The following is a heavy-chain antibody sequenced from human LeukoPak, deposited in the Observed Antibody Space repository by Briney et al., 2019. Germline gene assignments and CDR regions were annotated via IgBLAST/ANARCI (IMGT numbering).Heavy chain of an antibody. CDR1: GFTFDDYA. J-gene: IGHJ4*02. D-gene: IGHD2-15*01. CDR2: ISWNSGSI. CDR3: ARSGSRAYFDY. Sequence: PGGSLRLSCAASGFTFDDYAMHWVRQAPGKGLEWVSGISWNSGSIGYADSVKGRFTISRDNSKNTLYLQMNSLRAEDTAVYYCARSGSRAYFDYWGQGTLVTVSS. V-gene: IGHV3-9*01.